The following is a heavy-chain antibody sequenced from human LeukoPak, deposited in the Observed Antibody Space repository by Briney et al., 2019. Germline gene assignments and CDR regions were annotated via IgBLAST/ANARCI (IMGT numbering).Heavy chain of an antibody. CDR3: ARGKIAARPYGMDV. J-gene: IGHJ6*02. CDR1: GGSFSGYY. V-gene: IGHV4-34*01. Sequence: SETLSLTCAVYGGSFSGYYWSWIRQPPGKGLEWIGEINHSGSTNYNPSLKSRVTISVDTSKNQFSLKLSSVTAADTAAYYCARGKIAARPYGMDVWGQGTTVTVSS. CDR2: INHSGST. D-gene: IGHD6-6*01.